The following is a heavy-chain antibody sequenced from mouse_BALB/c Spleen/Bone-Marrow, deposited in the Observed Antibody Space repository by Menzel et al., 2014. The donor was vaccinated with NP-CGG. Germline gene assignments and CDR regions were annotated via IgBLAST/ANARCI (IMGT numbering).Heavy chain of an antibody. J-gene: IGHJ4*01. CDR1: GYTFSSYW. CDR2: ILPGSGNI. CDR3: ARGDWDFAMDY. V-gene: IGHV1-9*01. D-gene: IGHD4-1*01. Sequence: VNLVESGAELMKPGASVKISCKATGYTFSSYWIEWAKQRPGHGLEWIGEILPGSGNIYFNEKFKGRATFTADTSSTTAYMQLSSLTSEDSAVYYCARGDWDFAMDYWGQGASVTVSS.